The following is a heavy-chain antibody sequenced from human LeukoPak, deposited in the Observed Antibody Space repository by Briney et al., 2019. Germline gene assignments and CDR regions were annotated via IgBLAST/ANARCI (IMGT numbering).Heavy chain of an antibody. Sequence: SETLSLTCGVYGGSLSGHFWSWIRQPPGKGLEWIGEISHSGSTTYNPSLKSRVTISLDTSKNQLSLKLSSVTAADTAVYYCTKNNWFDPWGQGTLVTVSS. V-gene: IGHV4-34*01. CDR2: ISHSGST. D-gene: IGHD2-8*01. CDR1: GGSLSGHF. CDR3: TKNNWFDP. J-gene: IGHJ5*02.